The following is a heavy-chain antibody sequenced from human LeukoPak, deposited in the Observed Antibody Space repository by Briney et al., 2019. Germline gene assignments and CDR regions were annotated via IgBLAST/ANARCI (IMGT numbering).Heavy chain of an antibody. Sequence: SQTLSLTCTVSGASISSGGYSWSWIRQHPGKGLEWIGYMYYSGTLHSNPSLKTRVTMSIDRSKNQFSLKLTSVTAADTAVYYCARGSSFGVVIAYWGQGTLVTVSS. D-gene: IGHD3-3*01. V-gene: IGHV4-31*03. CDR1: GASISSGGYS. CDR2: MYYSGTL. J-gene: IGHJ4*02. CDR3: ARGSSFGVVIAY.